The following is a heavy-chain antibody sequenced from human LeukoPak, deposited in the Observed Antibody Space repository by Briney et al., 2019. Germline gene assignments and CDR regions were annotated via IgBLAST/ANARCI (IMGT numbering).Heavy chain of an antibody. CDR2: FDPEDGET. CDR3: ATMRAYCGGDCQFFDY. V-gene: IGHV1-24*01. Sequence: ASVKLSCKVSGYTLTELSMHWVRQAPGKGLEWMGGFDPEDGETNYAQKFQGRVTMTEDTSTDTAYMELSSLRYEDTAVYYCATMRAYCGGDCQFFDYWGQGTLVTVSS. CDR1: GYTLTELS. D-gene: IGHD2-21*02. J-gene: IGHJ4*02.